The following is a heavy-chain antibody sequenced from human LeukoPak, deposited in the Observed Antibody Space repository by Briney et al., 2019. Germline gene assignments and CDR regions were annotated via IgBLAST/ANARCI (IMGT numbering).Heavy chain of an antibody. D-gene: IGHD3-9*01. CDR2: ISSSSSYI. Sequence: PGGSLRLSCAASGFTFSSYSMNWVRQAPGKGLEWFSSISSSSSYIYYADSVKGRFTISRDNAKNSLYLQMNSLRAEDTAVYYCARDGGPTYYDILTGYYMSSYYYYYMDVWGKGTTVTVSS. J-gene: IGHJ6*03. CDR3: ARDGGPTYYDILTGYYMSSYYYYYMDV. V-gene: IGHV3-21*01. CDR1: GFTFSSYS.